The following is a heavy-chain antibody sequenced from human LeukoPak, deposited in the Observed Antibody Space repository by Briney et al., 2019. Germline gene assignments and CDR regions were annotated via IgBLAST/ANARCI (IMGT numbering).Heavy chain of an antibody. Sequence: PGRSLRLSCAASGFTFSSYAMHWVRQAPGKGLEWVAVISYDGSNKYYADSVKGRFTISRDNSKNTLYLQMNSLRAEDTAVYYCARGPMDYDFWSGYYPEFDYWGQGTLVTVSS. J-gene: IGHJ4*02. CDR2: ISYDGSNK. D-gene: IGHD3-3*01. CDR3: ARGPMDYDFWSGYYPEFDY. CDR1: GFTFSSYA. V-gene: IGHV3-30-3*01.